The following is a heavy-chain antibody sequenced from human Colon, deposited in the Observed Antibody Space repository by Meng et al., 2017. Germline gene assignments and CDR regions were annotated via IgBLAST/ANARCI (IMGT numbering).Heavy chain of an antibody. D-gene: IGHD5-12*01. CDR1: GFTVSSNF. V-gene: IGHV3-66*02. CDR2: ISSGGNI. J-gene: IGHJ4*02. CDR3: ARDSGWYVEY. Sequence: GESLKISCAASGFTVSSNFMGWVRQAPGPGLEWVSIISSGGNIYDTDSVKGRFTISSDNSKNTLYLQMTSLRTEHTAVYYCARDSGWYVEYWGQGTLVTVSS.